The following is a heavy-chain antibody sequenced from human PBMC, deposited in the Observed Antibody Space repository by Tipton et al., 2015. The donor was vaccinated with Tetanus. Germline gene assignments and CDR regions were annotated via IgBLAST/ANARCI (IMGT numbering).Heavy chain of an antibody. J-gene: IGHJ4*02. V-gene: IGHV5-51*01. D-gene: IGHD6-6*01. CDR1: GYSFGIYW. CDR2: IYPGDSDT. Sequence: QSGAEVKKPGESLKISCKGAGYSFGIYWLAWVRQMPGKGLEWMGIIYPGDSDTRYSPSFQGHVTMSADKSINTAYLQWSSLKASDTAMYFCARLHLRTYASSSGYWGQGTLVTVSS. CDR3: ARLHLRTYASSSGY.